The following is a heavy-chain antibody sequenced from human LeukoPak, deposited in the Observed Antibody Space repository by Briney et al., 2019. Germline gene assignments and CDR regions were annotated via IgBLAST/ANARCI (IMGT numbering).Heavy chain of an antibody. CDR1: GGSFSTYY. V-gene: IGHV4-59*01. Sequence: SETLSLTCTVSGGSFSTYYWSWTRQPRGKGLEWIGYIYYSGSTDYSPSLKSRVTMSLDTSKNQFSLRLSSVTAADTAVYYCAKAVITFGGAVAKGFDCWGQGTLGTVSS. CDR3: AKAVITFGGAVAKGFDC. D-gene: IGHD3-16*01. J-gene: IGHJ4*02. CDR2: IYYSGST.